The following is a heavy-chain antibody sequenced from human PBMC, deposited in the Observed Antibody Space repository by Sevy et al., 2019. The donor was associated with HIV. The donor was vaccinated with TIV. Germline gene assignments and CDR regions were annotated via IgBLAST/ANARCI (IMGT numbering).Heavy chain of an antibody. CDR3: ATSRGYSGYDYSYYYYGMDV. CDR1: GYTLTELS. Sequence: ASVKVSCKVSGYTLTELSMHWVRQAPGKGLEWMGGFDPEDGETIYAQKFQGRVTMTEDTSTDTAYMELSSLSSEDTAVYYCATSRGYSGYDYSYYYYGMDVWGQGTTVTVSS. D-gene: IGHD5-12*01. V-gene: IGHV1-24*01. CDR2: FDPEDGET. J-gene: IGHJ6*02.